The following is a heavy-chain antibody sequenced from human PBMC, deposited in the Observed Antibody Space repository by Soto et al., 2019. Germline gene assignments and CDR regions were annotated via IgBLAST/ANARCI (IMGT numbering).Heavy chain of an antibody. CDR2: IKSKTDGGTV. Sequence: EVQLAESGGGLVKPGGSLRLSCAVSGVTLSNVWMNWVRQAPGKGPEWVGRIKSKTDGGTVEYAAPVKDRFTISRDDSENTLYLQMYSLKTEDTAVYYCSHGYYQYFESWGQGTLVTVSS. D-gene: IGHD5-18*01. CDR3: SHGYYQYFES. CDR1: GVTLSNVW. V-gene: IGHV3-15*07. J-gene: IGHJ4*02.